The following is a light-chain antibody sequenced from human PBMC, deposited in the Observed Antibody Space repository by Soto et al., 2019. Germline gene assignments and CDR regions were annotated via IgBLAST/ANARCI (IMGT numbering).Light chain of an antibody. CDR1: QSVTSN. Sequence: EIVMTQSPATLSVSPGERATLSCRASQSVTSNLAWYQQKPAQAPRLLIYHASARPGGIPARFSGSGSGTEFTLTISSLQSEDFAVYFCQQYNNLPPTCGQGTRLEIK. CDR3: QQYNNLPPT. CDR2: HAS. V-gene: IGKV3-15*01. J-gene: IGKJ5*01.